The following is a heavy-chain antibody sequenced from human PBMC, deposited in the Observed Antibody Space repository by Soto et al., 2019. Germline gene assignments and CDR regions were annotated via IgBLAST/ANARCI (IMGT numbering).Heavy chain of an antibody. V-gene: IGHV4-31*03. J-gene: IGHJ4*02. CDR1: GGSISSGGYY. CDR3: ARFDASSSSVRAAHFDY. CDR2: IYYSGST. D-gene: IGHD6-6*01. Sequence: PSETLSLTCTVSGGSISSGGYYWSWIRQHPGKGLEWIGYIYYSGSTYYNPSLKSRVTISVDTSKNQFSLKLSSVTAADTAVYYCARFDASSSSVRAAHFDYWGQGTLVTVSS.